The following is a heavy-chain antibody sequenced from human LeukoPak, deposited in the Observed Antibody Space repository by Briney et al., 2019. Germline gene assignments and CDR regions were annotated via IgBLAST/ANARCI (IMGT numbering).Heavy chain of an antibody. CDR1: GFTFSSYA. J-gene: IGHJ3*02. Sequence: GGSLRLSCAASGFTFSSYAMSWVRQAPGKGLEWVSSISSSSSYIYYADSVKGRFTISRDNAKNSLYLQMNSLRAEDTAVYYCARDDYGDYGVVGAFDIWGQGTMVTVSS. D-gene: IGHD4-17*01. CDR2: ISSSSSYI. CDR3: ARDDYGDYGVVGAFDI. V-gene: IGHV3-21*01.